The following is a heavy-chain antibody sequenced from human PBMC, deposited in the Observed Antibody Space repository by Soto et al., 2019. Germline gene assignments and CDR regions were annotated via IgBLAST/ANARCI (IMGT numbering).Heavy chain of an antibody. D-gene: IGHD3-9*01. CDR3: ARGLTQVELRYFDWLSQHLPPPFDY. Sequence: PGGSLRLSCAASGFTFSSYSMNWVRQAPGKGLEWVSSISSSSSYIYYADSVKGRFTISRDNAKNSLYLQMNSLRAEDTAVYYCARGLTQVELRYFDWLSQHLPPPFDYWGQGTLVTVSS. J-gene: IGHJ4*02. CDR2: ISSSSSYI. V-gene: IGHV3-21*01. CDR1: GFTFSSYS.